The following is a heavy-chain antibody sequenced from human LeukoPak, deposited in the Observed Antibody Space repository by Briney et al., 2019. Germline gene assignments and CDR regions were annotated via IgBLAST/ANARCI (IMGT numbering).Heavy chain of an antibody. Sequence: GASVKVSCKASGYTFTGYYMHWVRQAPGQGLEWMGWINPNSGGTNYAQKFQGRVTMTRDTSISTAYMELSRLRSDDTAVYYCARAQEGPQGAATSYYYYYYMDVWGKGTTVTVSS. D-gene: IGHD5-24*01. CDR3: ARAQEGPQGAATSYYYYYYMDV. CDR2: INPNSGGT. CDR1: GYTFTGYY. J-gene: IGHJ6*03. V-gene: IGHV1-2*02.